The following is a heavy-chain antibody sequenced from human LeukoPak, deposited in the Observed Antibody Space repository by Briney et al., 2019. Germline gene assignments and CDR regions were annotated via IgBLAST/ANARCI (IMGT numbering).Heavy chain of an antibody. D-gene: IGHD4-17*01. Sequence: PSETLSLTCTVSGGSISSYYWNWIRQPLGKGLEWIGQIYYSGSTSYNPSLKSRVTISVDTSKNQFSLKVSSVGAEDTAVYYCARGGGDSTRFDYWGQGTLVTVSS. CDR2: IYYSGST. CDR3: ARGGGDSTRFDY. CDR1: GGSISSYY. J-gene: IGHJ4*02. V-gene: IGHV4-59*01.